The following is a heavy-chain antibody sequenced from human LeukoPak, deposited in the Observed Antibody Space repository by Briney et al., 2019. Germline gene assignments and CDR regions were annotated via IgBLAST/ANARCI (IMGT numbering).Heavy chain of an antibody. CDR2: IYHSGST. CDR3: ALMYYYDSSGYYPEYFQH. D-gene: IGHD3-22*01. J-gene: IGHJ1*01. Sequence: SETLSLTCAVSGYSISSGYYWGRIRQPPGKGLEWIGSIYHSGSTYYNPSLKSRVTISVDTSKNQFSLKLSSVTAADTAVYYCALMYYYDSSGYYPEYFQHWGQGTLVTVSS. CDR1: GYSISSGYY. V-gene: IGHV4-38-2*01.